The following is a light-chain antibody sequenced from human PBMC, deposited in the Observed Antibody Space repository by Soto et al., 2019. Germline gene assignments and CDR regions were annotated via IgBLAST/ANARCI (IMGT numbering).Light chain of an antibody. Sequence: DIQMTQSPSSLSASIGDTIPISSRASQNIERYLNWYQHKQGKAPQLLMFAAANLESGVPSRFRVSGAGTDFTLTISSLQPEDFATYYCQQTYSTIHSFGQGTKVDIK. J-gene: IGKJ2*01. V-gene: IGKV1-39*01. CDR3: QQTYSTIHS. CDR2: AAA. CDR1: QNIERY.